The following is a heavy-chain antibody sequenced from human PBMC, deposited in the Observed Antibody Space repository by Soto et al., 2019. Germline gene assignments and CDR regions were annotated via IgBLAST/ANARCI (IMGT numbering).Heavy chain of an antibody. CDR1: GFTFSNYG. Sequence: QVQLVESGGGVVQPGRSLRLSCAASGFTFSNYGMHWVRQAPGKGLEGVAVISYDGSNKYYADSVKGRFTISRDNSKNTLFLQMNGLRAEDTAVYYCAKVYSGYEAFYGMDVWGQVTTVTVSS. CDR2: ISYDGSNK. CDR3: AKVYSGYEAFYGMDV. J-gene: IGHJ6*02. V-gene: IGHV3-30*18. D-gene: IGHD5-12*01.